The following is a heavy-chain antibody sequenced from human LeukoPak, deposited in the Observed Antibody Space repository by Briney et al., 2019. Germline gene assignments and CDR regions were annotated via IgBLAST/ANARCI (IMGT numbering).Heavy chain of an antibody. J-gene: IGHJ4*02. CDR3: ARDSHKLHSSAYFYFFDY. Sequence: QPGGSLRLSCAASGFTVSSDYMGWVRQAPGKGLEYVSIIYGGGDTFYADSVKGRFTISRDNSKSTLYLQMNSLRAEDTAVYYCARDSHKLHSSAYFYFFDYWGQGTLVSVSS. V-gene: IGHV3-66*02. D-gene: IGHD3-22*01. CDR2: IYGGGDT. CDR1: GFTVSSDY.